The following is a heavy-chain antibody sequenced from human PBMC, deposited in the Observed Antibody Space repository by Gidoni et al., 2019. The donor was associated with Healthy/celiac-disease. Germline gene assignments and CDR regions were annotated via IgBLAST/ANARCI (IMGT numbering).Heavy chain of an antibody. CDR3: ARDRGGSSGWYGDYYYYGMDV. CDR2: IIPIFGTA. V-gene: IGHV1-69*01. J-gene: IGHJ6*02. D-gene: IGHD6-19*01. CDR1: GGTFSSYA. Sequence: QVQLVQSGAEVKKPGSSVKVSCKASGGTFSSYAISWVRQAPGQGLEWMGGIIPIFGTANYAQKFQGRVTITADESTSTAYMELSSLRSEDTAVYYCARDRGGSSGWYGDYYYYGMDVWGQGTTVTVSS.